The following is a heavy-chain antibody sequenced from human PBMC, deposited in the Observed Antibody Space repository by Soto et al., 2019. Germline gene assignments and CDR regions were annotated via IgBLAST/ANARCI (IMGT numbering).Heavy chain of an antibody. CDR2: IKQDGSEK. CDR3: ARDLWMATTRGDDAFDI. D-gene: IGHD5-12*01. V-gene: IGHV3-7*01. CDR1: GFTFSSYW. J-gene: IGHJ3*02. Sequence: GGSLRLSCAASGFTFSSYWMSWVRQAPGKXLEWVANIKQDGSEKYYVDSVKGRFTISRDNAKNSLYLQMNSLRAEDTAVYYCARDLWMATTRGDDAFDIWGQGTMVTVSS.